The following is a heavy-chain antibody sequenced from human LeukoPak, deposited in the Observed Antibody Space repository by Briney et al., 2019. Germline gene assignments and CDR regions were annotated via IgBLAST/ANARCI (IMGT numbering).Heavy chain of an antibody. V-gene: IGHV1-2*02. J-gene: IGHJ4*02. CDR3: ARLLSARGYTYGYTVY. CDR2: INPKSGVT. Sequence: ASVKVSCKASGYPFDNYYMHWVRQAPGKGLEWMGWINPKSGVTNYAQKSKGRVTMTTDTASTTAYMELSRLRSGDTAIYYCARLLSARGYTYGYTVYWGQGTLVTVSS. D-gene: IGHD5-18*01. CDR1: GYPFDNYY.